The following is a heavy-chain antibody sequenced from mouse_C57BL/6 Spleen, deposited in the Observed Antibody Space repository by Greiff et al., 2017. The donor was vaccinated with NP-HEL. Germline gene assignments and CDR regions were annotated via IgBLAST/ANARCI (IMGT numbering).Heavy chain of an antibody. J-gene: IGHJ4*01. Sequence: EVQLVESGPGLVKPSQSLSLTCSVTGYSITSGYYWNWIRQFPGNKLEWMGYISYDGSNNYNPSLKNRISITRDTSKNQFFLKLNSVTTEDTATYYCSRHDGFYAMDYWGPGTSVTVSS. D-gene: IGHD2-3*01. CDR1: GYSITSGYY. CDR3: SRHDGFYAMDY. V-gene: IGHV3-6*01. CDR2: ISYDGSN.